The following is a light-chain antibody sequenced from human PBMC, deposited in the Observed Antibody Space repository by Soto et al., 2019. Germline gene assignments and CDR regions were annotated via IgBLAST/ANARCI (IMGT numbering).Light chain of an antibody. V-gene: IGKV3-15*01. Sequence: EIVMTQSPATLSVSPWERATLSCRASQSVSSNLAWYQQKPGQAPRLLIYGASTRATGIPARFSGSGSGTEFTLTISSLQSEDFAVYYCQQYNNWPPCTFGQGTKVDIK. CDR1: QSVSSN. CDR2: GAS. J-gene: IGKJ1*01. CDR3: QQYNNWPPCT.